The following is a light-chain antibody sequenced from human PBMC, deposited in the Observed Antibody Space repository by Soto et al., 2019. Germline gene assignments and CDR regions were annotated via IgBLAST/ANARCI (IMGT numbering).Light chain of an antibody. CDR1: QSVSSSY. CDR2: DAS. V-gene: IGKV3D-20*02. CDR3: QQLNNWPLT. Sequence: EIVLTQSPGTLSLSPGEGATLSCRASQSVSSSYLAWYQQKPGQAPRLLIYDASSRATGIPDRFSGGGSGTDFTLTISRLEPEDFAVYYCQQLNNWPLTFGGGTKVDIK. J-gene: IGKJ4*01.